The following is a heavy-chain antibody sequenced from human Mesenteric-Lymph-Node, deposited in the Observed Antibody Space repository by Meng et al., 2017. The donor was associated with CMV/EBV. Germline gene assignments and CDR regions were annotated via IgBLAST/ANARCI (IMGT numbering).Heavy chain of an antibody. CDR1: RYTFPSYG. CDR2: ISAYNGNT. J-gene: IGHJ4*02. CDR3: ARDGYSSGWYNDY. D-gene: IGHD6-19*01. V-gene: IGHV1-18*04. Sequence: KASRYTFPSYGISWVRQAPGQGLEWMGWISAYNGNTNYAQKLQGRVTMTTDTSTSTAYMELRSLRSDDTALYYCARDGYSSGWYNDYWGQGTLVTVSS.